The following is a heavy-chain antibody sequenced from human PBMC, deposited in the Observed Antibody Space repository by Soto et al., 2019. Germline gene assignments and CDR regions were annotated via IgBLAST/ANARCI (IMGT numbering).Heavy chain of an antibody. CDR1: GYTFTSYA. J-gene: IGHJ4*02. D-gene: IGHD3-9*01. CDR3: ASSEDILTVAPLDY. Sequence: QVQLVQSGAEVKKPGASVKVSCKASGYTFTSYAMHWVRQAPGQRLAWMGWINAGNGNTKYSQKFQGRVTITRDTSASTAYMELSSLRSEDTAVYYCASSEDILTVAPLDYWGQGTLVTVSS. V-gene: IGHV1-3*01. CDR2: INAGNGNT.